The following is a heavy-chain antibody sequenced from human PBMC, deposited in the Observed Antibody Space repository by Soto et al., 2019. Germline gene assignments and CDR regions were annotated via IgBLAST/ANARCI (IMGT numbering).Heavy chain of an antibody. J-gene: IGHJ4*02. CDR1: SVSNAW. V-gene: IGHV3-15*07. D-gene: IGHD3-10*01. CDR3: TTRFIYGSGSYVFDY. Sequence: SVSNAWMNWVRQAPGKGLEWVGRIKSKTDGGTTDYAAPVKGRFTISRDASKHTLYLHINSLKTEDTAVYYCTTRFIYGSGSYVFDYWGQVTLVTVAS. CDR2: IKSKTDGGTT.